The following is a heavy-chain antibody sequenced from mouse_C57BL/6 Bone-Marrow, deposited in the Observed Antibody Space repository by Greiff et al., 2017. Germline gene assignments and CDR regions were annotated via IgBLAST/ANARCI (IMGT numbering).Heavy chain of an antibody. V-gene: IGHV5-2*01. D-gene: IGHD1-1*01. Sequence: EVQGVESGGGLVQPGESLKLSCESNEYEFPSHDMSWVRKTPEKRLELVAVINSDGGSTYYPDTMERRFILSRDNTKRNLYLQMGSLKSADTALYYCARTMDYGGSWFADWGPGTLVTVSA. CDR1: EYEFPSHD. J-gene: IGHJ3*01. CDR2: INSDGGST. CDR3: ARTMDYGGSWFAD.